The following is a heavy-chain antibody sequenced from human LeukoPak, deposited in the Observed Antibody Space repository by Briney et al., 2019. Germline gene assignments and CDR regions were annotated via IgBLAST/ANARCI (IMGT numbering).Heavy chain of an antibody. J-gene: IGHJ4*02. CDR3: ATGRCSGGSCSPFDY. CDR1: GFTFSSYS. D-gene: IGHD2-15*01. CDR2: ISSSSSYI. V-gene: IGHV3-21*01. Sequence: GGSLRLSCAASGFTFSSYSMNWVRQAPGKGLEWVSSISSSSSYIYYADSVKGRFTISRDNAKNSLYLQMNSLRAEDTAVYYCATGRCSGGSCSPFDYWGRGTLVTVSS.